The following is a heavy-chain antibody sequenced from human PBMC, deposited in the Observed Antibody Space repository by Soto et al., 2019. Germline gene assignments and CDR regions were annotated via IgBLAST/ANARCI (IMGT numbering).Heavy chain of an antibody. D-gene: IGHD6-19*01. CDR1: GFSLRTSGVG. J-gene: IGHJ5*02. CDR2: IYWNDDK. V-gene: IGHV2-5*01. Sequence: GSGPTLVNPTQTLTLTCIFSGFSLRTSGVGVGWIRQPPGKALEWLGFIYWNDDKRYSPSLKSRLHITKDTSKNQVVLTMTNMDPVDTAKYYCAKSGSSGWYGWFDPWGQGTLVTVSS. CDR3: AKSGSSGWYGWFDP.